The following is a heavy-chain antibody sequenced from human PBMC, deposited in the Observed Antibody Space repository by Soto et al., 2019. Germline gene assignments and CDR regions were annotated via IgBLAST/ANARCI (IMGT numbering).Heavy chain of an antibody. CDR1: GGCVSSGSYY. J-gene: IGHJ4*02. Sequence: PSETRSLTCTVCGGCVSSGSYYWSWIRQPPGKGLEWIGYIYYSGSTNYNPSLKSRVTISVDTSKNQFSLKLSSVTAADTAVYYCARGYSYGNDHDYWGQGTLVTVSS. CDR2: IYYSGST. D-gene: IGHD5-18*01. CDR3: ARGYSYGNDHDY. V-gene: IGHV4-61*01.